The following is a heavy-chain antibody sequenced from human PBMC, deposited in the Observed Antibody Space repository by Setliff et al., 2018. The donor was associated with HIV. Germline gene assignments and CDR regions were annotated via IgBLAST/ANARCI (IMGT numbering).Heavy chain of an antibody. J-gene: IGHJ4*02. Sequence: GGSLRLSCAASGFTFSSYGMHWVRQAPGKGLEWVAVIWYDGSNKYYADSVKGRFTISRDNSKNTPYLQMNSLRAEDTAVYYCAKRSSYSSSWYYSDYWGQGTLVTVSS. CDR1: GFTFSSYG. CDR2: IWYDGSNK. CDR3: AKRSSYSSSWYYSDY. V-gene: IGHV3-30*02. D-gene: IGHD6-13*01.